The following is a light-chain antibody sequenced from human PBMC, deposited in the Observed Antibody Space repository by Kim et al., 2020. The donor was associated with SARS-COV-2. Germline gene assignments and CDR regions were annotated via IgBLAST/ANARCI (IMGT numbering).Light chain of an antibody. CDR1: QAISNY. CDR2: AAS. Sequence: DIQMTQSPSSLSSSVGDRVTITCRASQAISNYLAWYQQKPGRVPKLLINAASTLQSGVPSRLSGSGSGAEFTLTISSLQPEDVGTYYCQKYNSVPLTFGGGTKVDIK. J-gene: IGKJ4*01. V-gene: IGKV1-27*01. CDR3: QKYNSVPLT.